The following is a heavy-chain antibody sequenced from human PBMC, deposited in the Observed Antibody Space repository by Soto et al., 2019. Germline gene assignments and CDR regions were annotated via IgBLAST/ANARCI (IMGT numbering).Heavy chain of an antibody. V-gene: IGHV4-31*03. Sequence: QVQLQESGPGLVKPSQTLSLTCTVSGGSISSGGYYWSWIRQHPGKGLEWIGYIYYSGSTYYNPSLKSRVTISVDTSKNQFSLKLSSVTAADTAVYSCARGGIVVVVAARDAFDIWGQGTMVTVSS. CDR3: ARGGIVVVVAARDAFDI. J-gene: IGHJ3*02. CDR1: GGSISSGGYY. CDR2: IYYSGST. D-gene: IGHD2-15*01.